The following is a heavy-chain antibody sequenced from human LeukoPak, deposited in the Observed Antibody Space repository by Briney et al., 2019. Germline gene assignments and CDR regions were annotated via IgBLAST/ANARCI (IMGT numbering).Heavy chain of an antibody. J-gene: IGHJ3*02. Sequence: GGSLRLSCAASGFIFSNYFMHWVRQAPGKGLEWVADIANDGSHTFYVESVKGRFTISRDNSKNTLYLQMNSLRVEDTAVYFCARERQDTIIHSGAFDIWGQGTMVTVSS. CDR3: ARERQDTIIHSGAFDI. V-gene: IGHV3-30-3*01. D-gene: IGHD3-10*01. CDR1: GFIFSNYF. CDR2: IANDGSHT.